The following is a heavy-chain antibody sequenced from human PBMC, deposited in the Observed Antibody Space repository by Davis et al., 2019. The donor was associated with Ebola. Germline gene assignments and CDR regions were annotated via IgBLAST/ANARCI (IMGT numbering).Heavy chain of an antibody. J-gene: IGHJ4*02. CDR3: ARGPAARGYFDY. Sequence: PGGSLRLSCAASDITVSNNYMTWVRQSPGKALEWVSAIYPGGRTYYADSVKGRFTISRDKSKNTLYLQMNSLRDEDTAVYYCARGPAARGYFDYWGQGTLVTVSS. CDR1: DITVSNNY. CDR2: IYPGGRT. V-gene: IGHV3-53*01. D-gene: IGHD2-2*01.